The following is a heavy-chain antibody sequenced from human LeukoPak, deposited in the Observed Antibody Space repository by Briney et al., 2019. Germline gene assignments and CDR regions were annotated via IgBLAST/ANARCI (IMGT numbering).Heavy chain of an antibody. V-gene: IGHV3-74*01. Sequence: GGSPRLSCAASGFTFSSYWMHWVRQAPGKGLVWVSRINTDGSSTGYADSVKGRFTISRDNSENTLYLQMNSLRVEDTAVYYCAKGPPDSSNWYKRTEGWGQGTLVTVSS. CDR1: GFTFSSYW. CDR3: AKGPPDSSNWYKRTEG. CDR2: INTDGSST. J-gene: IGHJ4*02. D-gene: IGHD6-13*01.